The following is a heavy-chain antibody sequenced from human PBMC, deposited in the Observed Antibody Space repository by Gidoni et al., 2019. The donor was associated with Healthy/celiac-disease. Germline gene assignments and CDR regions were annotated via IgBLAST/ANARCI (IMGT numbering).Heavy chain of an antibody. V-gene: IGHV4-59*01. CDR1: GGSISSYY. Sequence: QVQLQESGPGLVKPSETLSLTCPVSGGSISSYYWSWIRQPPGKGLAWIGYIYSSGSTNYNPSLKSRVTISVDTSKNQFSLKLSSVTAADTAVYYCARVGYDSSPGGGGAFDIWGQGTMVTVSS. D-gene: IGHD3-22*01. CDR3: ARVGYDSSPGGGGAFDI. J-gene: IGHJ3*02. CDR2: IYSSGST.